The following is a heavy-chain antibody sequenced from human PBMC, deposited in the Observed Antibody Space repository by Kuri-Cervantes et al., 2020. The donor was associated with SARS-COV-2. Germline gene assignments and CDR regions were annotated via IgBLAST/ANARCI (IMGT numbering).Heavy chain of an antibody. CDR2: INPNSGGT. J-gene: IGHJ5*02. Sequence: ASVKVSCKASGYTFTDYGIHWVRQAPGEGLEWMGWINPNSGGTNYAQKFQGWVTLTRDTSLSTAFMELSRLTSDDTALYYCARGEGVRGLMVVFRWRGAGPLDLWGQGSPVTVSS. V-gene: IGHV1-2*04. D-gene: IGHD3-10*01. CDR3: ARGEGVRGLMVVFRWRGAGPLDL. CDR1: GYTFTDYG.